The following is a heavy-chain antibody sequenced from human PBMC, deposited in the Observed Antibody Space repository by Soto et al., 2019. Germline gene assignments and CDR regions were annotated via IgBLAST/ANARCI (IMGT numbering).Heavy chain of an antibody. CDR1: GFTFSNAW. Sequence: GGSLRLSCAASGFTFSNAWMSWVRQAPGKGLEWVGRIKSKTDGGTTDYAAPVKGRFTISRDDSKNTLYLQMNSLKTEDTAVYYCTTDLGTIFGVVSFDYYYYMDVWGKGTTVTVSS. CDR3: TTDLGTIFGVVSFDYYYYMDV. J-gene: IGHJ6*03. D-gene: IGHD3-3*01. V-gene: IGHV3-15*01. CDR2: IKSKTDGGTT.